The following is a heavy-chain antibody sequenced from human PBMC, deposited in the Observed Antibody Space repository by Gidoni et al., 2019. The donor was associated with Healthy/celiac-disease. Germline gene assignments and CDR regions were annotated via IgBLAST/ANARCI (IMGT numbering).Heavy chain of an antibody. D-gene: IGHD5-18*01. V-gene: IGHV6-1*01. CDR2: TYYRSKWYN. CDR3: AGEFQGTAMVK. Sequence: ALLPHSASGKAERSQVVSRTCVNPGGRGSSNSAAWNWIRQSPSRGLEWLGRTYYRSKWYNDYAVSVSRRMTISPVTSQNQFSLQLNSVAPEGAAVYYCAGEFQGTAMVKWGQGTLVTVSS. J-gene: IGHJ4*02. CDR1: GGRGSSNSAA.